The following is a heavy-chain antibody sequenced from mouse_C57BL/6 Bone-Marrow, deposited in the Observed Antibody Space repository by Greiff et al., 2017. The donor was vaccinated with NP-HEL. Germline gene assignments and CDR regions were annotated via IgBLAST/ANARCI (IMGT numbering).Heavy chain of an antibody. J-gene: IGHJ2*01. CDR1: GFNIKDDY. V-gene: IGHV14-4*01. CDR2: IDPENGDT. Sequence: VQLQQSGAELVRPGASVKLSCTASGFNIKDDYMHWVKQRPEQGLEWIGWIDPENGDTEYASKFQGKATITADPSSNTAYLQLSSLTSEDTAVYYCTTFYFDYWGQGTTLTVSS. CDR3: TTFYFDY.